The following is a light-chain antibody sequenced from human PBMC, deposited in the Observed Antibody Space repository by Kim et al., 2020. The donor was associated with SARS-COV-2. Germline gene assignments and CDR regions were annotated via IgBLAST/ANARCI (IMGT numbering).Light chain of an antibody. Sequence: GHRVTIACSGASATIGSNTFNWYHQHPGTAPKLLIYRNNQRPSGVPARFSGAKSATTASLAISGVQSEDEDDYYCAAWDASLNGVVFGGGTQLTVL. CDR3: AAWDASLNGVV. CDR2: RNN. CDR1: SATIGSNT. V-gene: IGLV1-44*01. J-gene: IGLJ2*01.